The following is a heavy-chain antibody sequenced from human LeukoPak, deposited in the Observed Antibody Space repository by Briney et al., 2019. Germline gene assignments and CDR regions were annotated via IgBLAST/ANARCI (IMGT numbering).Heavy chain of an antibody. CDR2: ISYDGTNK. Sequence: AGGSLRLSCAASGFTFNNYAMHWVRQAPGKGLEWVAIISYDGTNKYYADSVKGRFTISRDNSKNTLYLQMNSLRAEDTAVYYCAKDLADAFDIWGQGTMVTVSS. CDR3: AKDLADAFDI. V-gene: IGHV3-30*18. J-gene: IGHJ3*02. CDR1: GFTFNNYA.